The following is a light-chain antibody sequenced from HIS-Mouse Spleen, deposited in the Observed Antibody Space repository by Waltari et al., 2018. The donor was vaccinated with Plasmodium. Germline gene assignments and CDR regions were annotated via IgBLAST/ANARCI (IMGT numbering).Light chain of an antibody. CDR2: AAS. V-gene: IGKV1-8*01. CDR3: QQYYSYPLT. Sequence: AIRLTQSPSSFSASTGDRGTITCRASQGISSYLAWYQQKPGKAPKRLIYAASTLQSGVPSRFSGSGSGTDFTLTSSCLQSEDFATYYCQQYYSYPLTFGGGTKVEIK. CDR1: QGISSY. J-gene: IGKJ4*01.